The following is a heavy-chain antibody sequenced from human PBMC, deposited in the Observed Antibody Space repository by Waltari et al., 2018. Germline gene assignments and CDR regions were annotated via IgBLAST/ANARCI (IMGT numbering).Heavy chain of an antibody. CDR1: GFTFSSYE. CDR2: ISSSGSTI. D-gene: IGHD3-3*01. CDR3: ARAEAPFWSGYFGGYYFDY. J-gene: IGHJ4*02. V-gene: IGHV3-48*03. Sequence: EVQLVESGGGLVQPGGSLRLSCAASGFTFSSYEMNWVRKAPGKGLELVSYISSSGSTIYYADSVKGRFTISRDNAKNSLYLQMNSLRAEDTAVYDCARAEAPFWSGYFGGYYFDYWGQGTLVTVSS.